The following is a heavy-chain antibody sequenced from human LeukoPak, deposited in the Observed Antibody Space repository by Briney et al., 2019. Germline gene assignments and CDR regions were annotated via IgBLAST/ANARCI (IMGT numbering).Heavy chain of an antibody. V-gene: IGHV3-48*04. CDR2: ISSSGKTT. J-gene: IGHJ3*02. CDR3: ARDVFKKGTPGAFDI. CDR1: GFTFSSYG. Sequence: GGSLRLSCAASGFTFSSYGMHWVRQAPGKGLEWVSYISSSGKTTFYADSVKGRFTISRDNAKNSLYLQMNSLRAEDTAVYYCARDVFKKGTPGAFDIWGQGTMVTVSS. D-gene: IGHD1-7*01.